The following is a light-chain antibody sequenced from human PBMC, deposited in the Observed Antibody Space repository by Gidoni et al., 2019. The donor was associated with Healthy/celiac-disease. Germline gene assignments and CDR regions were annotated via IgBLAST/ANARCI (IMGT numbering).Light chain of an antibody. V-gene: IGKV3-15*01. CDR3: QQDNNWTRT. J-gene: IGKJ2*01. CDR2: GAS. Sequence: EIVMTQSPATLSVSPGERATLSCRASQSVSSNLAWYQQKPGQAPRLLIYGASTRATGIPARFSGSGSGTEFTLTISSLQSEDFAVYYCQQDNNWTRTCGQXTKLEIK. CDR1: QSVSSN.